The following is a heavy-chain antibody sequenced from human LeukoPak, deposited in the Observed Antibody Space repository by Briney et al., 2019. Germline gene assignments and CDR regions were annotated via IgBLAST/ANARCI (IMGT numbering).Heavy chain of an antibody. D-gene: IGHD2-15*01. Sequence: QPGGSLRLSCAASGFTFSNYEMNWVRQAPGKGLEWVSHITSSGGRIHYTDSVKGRFTISRDNAKNSLYLEMNSLRAEDTGIYYCAREIRRIWGAWFDPWGQGTLVTVSS. V-gene: IGHV3-48*03. CDR1: GFTFSNYE. J-gene: IGHJ5*02. CDR2: ITSSGGRI. CDR3: AREIRRIWGAWFDP.